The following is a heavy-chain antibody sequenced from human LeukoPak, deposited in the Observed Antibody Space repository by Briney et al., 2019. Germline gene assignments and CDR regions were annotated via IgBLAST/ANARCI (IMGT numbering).Heavy chain of an antibody. CDR1: GYTFTSYG. D-gene: IGHD6-13*01. J-gene: IGHJ4*02. V-gene: IGHV1-18*01. CDR3: ARGEAGYSSSWFDY. CDR2: ISAYNGNT. Sequence: ASVKVSCKAPGYTFTSYGISWVRQAPGQGLEWMGWISAYNGNTNYAQKLQGRVTMTTDTSTSTAYMDLRSLRSDDTAVYYCARGEAGYSSSWFDYWGQGTLVTVSS.